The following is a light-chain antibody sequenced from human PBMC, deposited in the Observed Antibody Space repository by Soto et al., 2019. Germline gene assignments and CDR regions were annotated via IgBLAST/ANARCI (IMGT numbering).Light chain of an antibody. Sequence: QSALTQPASVSVSPGQSITISCTGTSSDVGGYNYVSWYQQHPGKAPKLMIYEVSNRPSGVSNRFSGPKSGNTASLTISGLQAEDEADYYCSSYTSSSTPYVFGTGTKVTVL. CDR2: EVS. CDR1: SSDVGGYNY. V-gene: IGLV2-14*01. J-gene: IGLJ1*01. CDR3: SSYTSSSTPYV.